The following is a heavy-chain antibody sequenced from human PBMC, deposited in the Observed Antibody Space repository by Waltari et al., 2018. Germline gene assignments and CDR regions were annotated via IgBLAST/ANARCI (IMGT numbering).Heavy chain of an antibody. D-gene: IGHD3-16*01. CDR1: GYSISSGYY. Sequence: QLQLQESGPGLVKPSETLSLTCAVSGYSISSGYYWGWIRQPPGKGLEWIVNTYHSGSTYYNPSLKSRVIISVDTSKNQFSLKLTSVTAADTAVYYCAREGGTTGFDPWGQGTLITVSS. CDR2: TYHSGST. CDR3: AREGGTTGFDP. J-gene: IGHJ5*02. V-gene: IGHV4-38-2*02.